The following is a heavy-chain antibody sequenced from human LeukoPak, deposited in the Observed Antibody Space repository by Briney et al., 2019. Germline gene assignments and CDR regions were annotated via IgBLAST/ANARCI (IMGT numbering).Heavy chain of an antibody. D-gene: IGHD2-21*01. Sequence: GGSLRLSCAASGFTFSSYAMHWVRQAPGRGLEWVAVISYDGSNKYYADSVKGRFTISRDNSKNTLYLQMNSLRAEDTAVYYCASLMRAEGLFSFDPRGQGTLVTVSS. V-gene: IGHV3-30-3*01. CDR2: ISYDGSNK. CDR1: GFTFSSYA. J-gene: IGHJ5*02. CDR3: ASLMRAEGLFSFDP.